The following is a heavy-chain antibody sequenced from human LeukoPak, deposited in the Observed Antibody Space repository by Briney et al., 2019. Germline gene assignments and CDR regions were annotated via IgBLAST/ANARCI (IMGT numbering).Heavy chain of an antibody. J-gene: IGHJ3*02. D-gene: IGHD2-21*02. CDR3: ARGRHIVVVTAIVASDAFDI. Sequence: FGTATYAQKFQGRVTITADESTSTAYMELSSLRSEDTAVYYCARGRHIVVVTAIVASDAFDIWGQGTMVTVSS. V-gene: IGHV1-69*01. CDR2: FGTA.